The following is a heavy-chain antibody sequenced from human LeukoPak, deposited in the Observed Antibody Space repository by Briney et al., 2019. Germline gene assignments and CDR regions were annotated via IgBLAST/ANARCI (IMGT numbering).Heavy chain of an antibody. CDR1: GFAFSSHW. V-gene: IGHV3-74*01. Sequence: GGSLRLSCEASGFAFSSHWMHWVRQAPGKGLVWVSNINGDGGSTGYADSVKGRFTTSRDNAKNTLYLHMNSLRVEDTAVYYCARDEVGAPPIDYWGRGTLVTVSS. CDR3: ARDEVGAPPIDY. J-gene: IGHJ2*01. CDR2: INGDGGST. D-gene: IGHD1-26*01.